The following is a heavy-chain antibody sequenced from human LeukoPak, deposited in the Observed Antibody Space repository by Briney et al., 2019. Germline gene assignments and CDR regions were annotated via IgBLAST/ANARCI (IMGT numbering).Heavy chain of an antibody. CDR3: ARGDMYSSSWSN. CDR1: GVSITRGDYY. J-gene: IGHJ4*02. D-gene: IGHD6-13*01. Sequence: SQTLSLTCTVSGVSITRGDYYLSWIRQPPGKGLEWIGYIYYSGSTFYNPSLKSRVVISVDTSKNQFSLRLNSVTAADTAVYYCARGDMYSSSWSNWGQGTLVTVSS. CDR2: IYYSGST. V-gene: IGHV4-30-4*01.